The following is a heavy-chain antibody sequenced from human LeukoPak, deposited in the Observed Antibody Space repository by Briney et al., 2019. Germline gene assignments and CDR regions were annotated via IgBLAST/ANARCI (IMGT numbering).Heavy chain of an antibody. D-gene: IGHD3-10*01. CDR2: IYYSGST. CDR3: ARDRGDYYGSGSLFDY. J-gene: IGHJ4*02. CDR1: GGSISSYY. V-gene: IGHV4-59*01. Sequence: SETLSLTCTVSGGSISSYYWSWIRQPPGKGLEWIGYIYYSGSTNYNPSLKSRVTISVDTSKNQFSLKLSSVTAADTAVYYCARDRGDYYGSGSLFDYWGQGTLVTVSS.